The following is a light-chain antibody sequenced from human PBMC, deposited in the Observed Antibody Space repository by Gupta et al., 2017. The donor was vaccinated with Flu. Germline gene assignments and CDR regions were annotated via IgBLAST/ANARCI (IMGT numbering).Light chain of an antibody. CDR2: VNSDGSH. Sequence: LVFTQSPSASASLAASVRLTCTLSSGHSTYGIAWHQQRPVMGPRSLMKVNSDGSHTKGDGIPDRFSGSSSGAERYLTISTLQSEDEADYFCQAWGTGVRVFGGGTKVTVL. V-gene: IGLV4-69*01. CDR3: QAWGTGVRV. J-gene: IGLJ3*02. CDR1: SGHSTYG.